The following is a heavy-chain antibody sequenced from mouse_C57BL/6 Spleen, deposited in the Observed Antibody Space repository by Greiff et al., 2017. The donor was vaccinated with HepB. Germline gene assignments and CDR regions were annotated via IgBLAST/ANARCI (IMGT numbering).Heavy chain of an antibody. V-gene: IGHV1-20*01. CDR3: ARRYGSSYDYAMDY. D-gene: IGHD1-1*01. J-gene: IGHJ4*01. CDR1: GYSFTGYF. CDR2: INPYNGDT. Sequence: EVKLVESGPELVKPGDSVKISCKASGYSFTGYFMNWVMQSHGKSLEWIGRINPYNGDTFYNQKFKGKATLTVDKSSSTAHMELRSLTSDDSAVYYCARRYGSSYDYAMDYWGQGTSVTVSS.